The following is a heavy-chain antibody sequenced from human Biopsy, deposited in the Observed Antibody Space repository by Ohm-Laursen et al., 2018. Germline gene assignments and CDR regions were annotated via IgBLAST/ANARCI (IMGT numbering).Heavy chain of an antibody. J-gene: IGHJ4*02. CDR1: GYIFTSFG. CDR3: ARVREGGLLDY. D-gene: IGHD3-16*01. Sequence: SSVKVSCKGSGYIFTSFGVSWVRQAPGHGLEWMGWVSTYNGNTEYEQKFQGRVTMTTDTSANTAYMELRSLRSDDTAVYFCARVREGGLLDYWGQGIPVTVSS. CDR2: VSTYNGNT. V-gene: IGHV1-18*01.